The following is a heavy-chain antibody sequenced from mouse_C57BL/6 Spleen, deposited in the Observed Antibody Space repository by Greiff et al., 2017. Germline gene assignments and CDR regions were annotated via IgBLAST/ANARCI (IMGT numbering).Heavy chain of an antibody. Sequence: QVQLQQPGAELVRPGSSVKLSCKASGYTFTSYWMDWVKQRPGQGLEWIGNIYPSDSETHYNQKFKDKATLTVDKSSSTAYMQLRSLTSEDSAVYYCARSKGDGGYFAVWGTGTTVTVSA. CDR2: IYPSDSET. CDR3: ARSKGDGGYFAV. V-gene: IGHV1-61*01. J-gene: IGHJ1*03. D-gene: IGHD1-2*01. CDR1: GYTFTSYW.